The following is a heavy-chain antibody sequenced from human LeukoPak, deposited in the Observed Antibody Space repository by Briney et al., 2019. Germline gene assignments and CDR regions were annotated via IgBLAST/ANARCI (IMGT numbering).Heavy chain of an antibody. CDR3: DFTIFGAAGWAFDI. J-gene: IGHJ3*02. CDR1: GFTFSSYG. V-gene: IGHV3-30*02. Sequence: GGSLRLSCAASGFTFSSYGMHWVRQAPGKGLEWVAFIRHDGSNKNYADSVKGRFTISRDNSKSTLYLQMNSLRAEDTAVYAKDFTIFGAAGWAFDIWGQGTMVTVSS. D-gene: IGHD3-3*01. CDR2: IRHDGSNK.